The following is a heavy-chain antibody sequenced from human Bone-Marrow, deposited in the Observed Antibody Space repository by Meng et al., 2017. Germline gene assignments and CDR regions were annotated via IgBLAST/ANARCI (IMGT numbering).Heavy chain of an antibody. D-gene: IGHD5-24*01. J-gene: IGHJ4*02. Sequence: GALRLSCAASGFTFSSYSMNWVRQAPGKGLEWVSSISSSSSYIYYADSVKGRFTISRDNAKNSLYLQMNSLRAEDTAVYYCARVPTLGLQGDYWGQGTLVTVSS. CDR3: ARVPTLGLQGDY. CDR2: ISSSSSYI. CDR1: GFTFSSYS. V-gene: IGHV3-21*01.